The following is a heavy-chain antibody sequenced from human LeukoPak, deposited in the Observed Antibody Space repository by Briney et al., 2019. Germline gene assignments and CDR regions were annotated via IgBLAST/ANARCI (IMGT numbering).Heavy chain of an antibody. J-gene: IGHJ5*02. CDR2: IKQDGSEK. CDR3: ARDAAGRGVFNWFDP. D-gene: IGHD6-13*01. Sequence: GGSLRLSCAASGFTFSSHWMSWVRQAPGKGLEWVANIKQDGSEKYYVDSVKGRFTISRDNAKNSLYLQMNTLRAEDTAVSYCARDAAGRGVFNWFDPWGQGTLVTVSS. CDR1: GFTFSSHW. V-gene: IGHV3-7*01.